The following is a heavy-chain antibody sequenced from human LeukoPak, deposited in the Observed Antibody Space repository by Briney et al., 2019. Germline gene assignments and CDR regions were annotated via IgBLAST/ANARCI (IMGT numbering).Heavy chain of an antibody. CDR2: IYYSGST. D-gene: IGHD3-10*01. CDR3: ARQILWFGNDAFDI. V-gene: IGHV4-39*01. CDR1: GGSISSSSYY. J-gene: IGHJ3*02. Sequence: SETLSLTCTVSGGSISSSSYYWGWIRQPPGKGLEWIGSIYYSGSTYYNPSLKSRVTMSVDTSKNQFSLKLSSVTAADTAVYYCARQILWFGNDAFDIWGQGTMVTVSS.